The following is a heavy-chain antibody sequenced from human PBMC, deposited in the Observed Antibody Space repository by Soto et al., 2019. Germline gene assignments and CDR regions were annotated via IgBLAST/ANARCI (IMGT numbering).Heavy chain of an antibody. Sequence: EGQLLESGGGLGQPGGSLRLSCAVSRFNISNHAMTWVRQAPGEGLEWVAVISGGGQSTHYVDSVKGRFTISRDNSRSTVFLQMNSLRREDTAMYYCVKDGGGVRYNYNIRGDSWGQGTQVTVSS. CDR1: RFNISNHA. CDR3: VKDGGGVRYNYNIRGDS. D-gene: IGHD5-18*01. CDR2: ISGGGQST. J-gene: IGHJ4*02. V-gene: IGHV3-23*01.